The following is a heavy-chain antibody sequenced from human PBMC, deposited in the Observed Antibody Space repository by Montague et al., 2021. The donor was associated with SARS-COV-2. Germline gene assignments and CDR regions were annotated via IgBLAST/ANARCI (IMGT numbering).Heavy chain of an antibody. CDR3: ARGGSYSSGWYGVDYYYGMDV. CDR2: IYYSGST. Sequence: TLSLTCTVSGGSISSGGYYWSWIRQHPGKGLEWIGYIYYSGSTYYNPSLKSRVTISVDTSKNQFSLKLSSVTAADTAAYYCARGGSYSSGWYGVDYYYGMDVWGQGTTVTVSS. V-gene: IGHV4-31*03. CDR1: GGSISSGGYY. J-gene: IGHJ6*02. D-gene: IGHD6-19*01.